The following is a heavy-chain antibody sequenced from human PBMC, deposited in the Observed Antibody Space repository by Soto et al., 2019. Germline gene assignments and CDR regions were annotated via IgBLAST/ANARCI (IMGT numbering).Heavy chain of an antibody. V-gene: IGHV3-30-3*01. CDR2: ISYDGSNK. D-gene: IGHD6-13*01. CDR3: ARGWQQLAYYYYGMDV. J-gene: IGHJ6*01. CDR1: GFTFSSYA. Sequence: QVQLVESGGGVVQPGRSLRLSCAASGFTFSSYAMHWVRQAPGKGLEWVAVISYDGSNKYYADSVKGRFTISRDNSKNTLYLQMNSLRAEDTAVYYCARGWQQLAYYYYGMDVW.